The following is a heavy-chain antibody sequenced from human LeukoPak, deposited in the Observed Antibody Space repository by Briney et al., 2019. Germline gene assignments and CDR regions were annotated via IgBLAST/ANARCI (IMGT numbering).Heavy chain of an antibody. Sequence: PSETLSLTCTVSGGSISSSSYYWGWIRQPPGKGLEWIGSIYYSGSTYYNPSLKSRVTISVDTSKNQFSLKLSSVTAADTAVYYCARDITMVRGVTKGGIASAWVWWGQGTLVTVSS. D-gene: IGHD3-10*01. CDR3: ARDITMVRGVTKGGIASAWVW. V-gene: IGHV4-39*07. J-gene: IGHJ4*02. CDR1: GGSISSSSYY. CDR2: IYYSGST.